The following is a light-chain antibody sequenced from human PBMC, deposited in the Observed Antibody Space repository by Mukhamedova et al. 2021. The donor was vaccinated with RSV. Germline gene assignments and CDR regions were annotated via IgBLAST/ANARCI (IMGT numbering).Light chain of an antibody. CDR3: LQHNNYPLT. V-gene: IGKV1-17*01. J-gene: IGKJ4*01. CDR2: ATS. Sequence: GQTPKRLIFATSTLQSGVPSRFSGSGSGTESTLTISSLQPEDFATYFCLQHNNYPLTFGGGTKIEIK.